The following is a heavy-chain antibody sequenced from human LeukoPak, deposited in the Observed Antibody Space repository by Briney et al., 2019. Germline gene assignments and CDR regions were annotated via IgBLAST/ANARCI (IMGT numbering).Heavy chain of an antibody. CDR2: IYHSGST. CDR3: ARRRLGWYSVDY. Sequence: SETLSLTCTVSGGSISSYYWSWIRQPPGKRLEWIGYIYHSGSTNYNSSLKSRVTISVDTSKNQFSLKLSSVTAADTAVYYCARRRLGWYSVDYWGQGTLVTVSS. V-gene: IGHV4-59*08. J-gene: IGHJ4*02. CDR1: GGSISSYY. D-gene: IGHD6-19*01.